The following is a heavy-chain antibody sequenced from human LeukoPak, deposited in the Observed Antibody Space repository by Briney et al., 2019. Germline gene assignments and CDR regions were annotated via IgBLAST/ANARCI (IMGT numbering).Heavy chain of an antibody. D-gene: IGHD6-19*01. CDR3: AGGGSGWPFDY. Sequence: PGGSLRLSCAASGFTVSSNYMSWVRQAPGKGLEWVSVIYSGGSTYYADPVKGRFTISRHNSKNTLYLQMNSLRAEDTAVYYCAGGGSGWPFDYWGQGTLVTVSS. V-gene: IGHV3-53*04. J-gene: IGHJ4*02. CDR2: IYSGGST. CDR1: GFTVSSNY.